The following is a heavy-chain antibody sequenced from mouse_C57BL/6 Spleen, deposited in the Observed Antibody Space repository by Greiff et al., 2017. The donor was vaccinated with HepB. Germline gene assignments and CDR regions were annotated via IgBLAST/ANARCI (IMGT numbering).Heavy chain of an antibody. CDR3: ARQYSNYRGDY. D-gene: IGHD2-5*01. V-gene: IGHV5-9*01. CDR2: ISGGGGNT. J-gene: IGHJ4*01. CDR1: GFTFSSYT. Sequence: EVQRVESGGGLVKPGGSLKLSCAASGFTFSSYTMSWVRQTPEKRLEWVATISGGGGNTYYPDSVKGRFTISRDNAKNTLYLQMSSLRSEDTALYYCARQYSNYRGDYWGQGTSVTVSS.